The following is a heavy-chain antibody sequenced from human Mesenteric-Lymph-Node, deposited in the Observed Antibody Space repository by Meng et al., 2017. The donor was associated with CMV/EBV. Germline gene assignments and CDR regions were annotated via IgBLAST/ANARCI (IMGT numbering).Heavy chain of an antibody. J-gene: IGHJ5*01. V-gene: IGHV3-23*01. CDR3: AKDLYASGGSPIYRPGGLDS. Sequence: FSFRCFAMTWVRQPPGQGLEWVSAISGTSTYYADSVKGRFTISRDKYKNTLYLQMNSLRPEDTAVYYCAKDLYASGGSPIYRPGGLDSWGQGTLVTVSS. CDR2: ISGTST. CDR1: FSFRCFA. D-gene: IGHD2-15*01.